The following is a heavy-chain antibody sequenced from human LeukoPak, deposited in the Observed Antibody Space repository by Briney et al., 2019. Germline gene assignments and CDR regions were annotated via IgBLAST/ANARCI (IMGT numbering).Heavy chain of an antibody. CDR2: IKQDGSEK. J-gene: IGHJ4*02. D-gene: IGHD3-22*01. CDR1: GFTFSSYW. Sequence: PGGSLRLSCAASGFTFSSYWMSWVRQAPGKGLEWVANIKQDGSEKYYVDSVKGRFTISRDNAKNSLYLQMNSLRAEDTAVYYCARAENYYYDSSGYRAGLFDYWGQGTLVTVSS. V-gene: IGHV3-7*01. CDR3: ARAENYYYDSSGYRAGLFDY.